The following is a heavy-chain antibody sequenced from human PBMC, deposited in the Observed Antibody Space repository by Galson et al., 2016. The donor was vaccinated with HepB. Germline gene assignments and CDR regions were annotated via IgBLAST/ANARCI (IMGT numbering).Heavy chain of an antibody. CDR3: ARNYVGGNHFTSGIFAF. J-gene: IGHJ4*02. D-gene: IGHD3-10*01. CDR2: IYHSGTT. Sequence: SETLSLTCNVYGYSVGSGYYWGWIRQPPGKSLEWIGSIYHSGTTYYNPSLKSRVAISLDSPRNQISLKLTSVTATDTAIYYCARNYVGGNHFTSGIFAFWGQGTLVIVSS. CDR1: GYSVGSGYY. V-gene: IGHV4-38-2*02.